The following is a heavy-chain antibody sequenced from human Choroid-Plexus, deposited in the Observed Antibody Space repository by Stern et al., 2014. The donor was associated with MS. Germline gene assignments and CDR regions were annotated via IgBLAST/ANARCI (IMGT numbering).Heavy chain of an antibody. J-gene: IGHJ5*02. CDR1: GFTFGSWA. V-gene: IGHV3-30*18. CDR3: AKDRQYLTYFFDH. Sequence: VQLVESGGGVVQPGRPLRLSCVASGFTFGSWAMHWVRQAPGKGLEWVGGVSHDGSYKYYADSVKGRCTISRDNSQNTLYMQMSSLRPEDTAVYYCAKDRQYLTYFFDHWGQGSLVTVSS. D-gene: IGHD2/OR15-2a*01. CDR2: VSHDGSYK.